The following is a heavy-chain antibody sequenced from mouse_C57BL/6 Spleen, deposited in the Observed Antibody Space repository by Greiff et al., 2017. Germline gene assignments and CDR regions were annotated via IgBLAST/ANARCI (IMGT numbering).Heavy chain of an antibody. CDR3: ARIEEGLGGYFDY. CDR2: IYPRSGNT. CDR1: GYTFTSYG. V-gene: IGHV1-81*01. J-gene: IGHJ2*01. D-gene: IGHD4-1*01. Sequence: QVQLKQSGAELARPGASVKLSCKASGYTFTSYGISWVKQRTGQGLEWIGEIYPRSGNTYYNEKFKGKATLTADKSSSTAYMELRSLTSEDSAVYFCARIEEGLGGYFDYWGQGTTLTVSS.